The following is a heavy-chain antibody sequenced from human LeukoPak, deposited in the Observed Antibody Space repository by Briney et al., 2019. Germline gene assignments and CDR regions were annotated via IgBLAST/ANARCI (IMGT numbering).Heavy chain of an antibody. V-gene: IGHV4-4*02. CDR2: IYHSGST. D-gene: IGHD3-9*01. J-gene: IGHJ4*02. Sequence: SETLSLTCAVSGGSISSSNWWSWVRQPPGKGLEWIGEIYHSGSTSYNPSLKSRVTISVDKSKNQFSLKLSSVTAADTAVYYCARDLAYYDILTGYYTPSTFDYWGQGTLVTVSS. CDR1: GGSISSSNW. CDR3: ARDLAYYDILTGYYTPSTFDY.